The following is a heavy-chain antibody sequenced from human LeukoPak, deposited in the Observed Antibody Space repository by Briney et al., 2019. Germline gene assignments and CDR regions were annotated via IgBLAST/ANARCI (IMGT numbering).Heavy chain of an antibody. CDR3: ARSSYSSSSSV. V-gene: IGHV3-7*03. CDR1: GFTFSGFW. J-gene: IGHJ3*01. Sequence: GGSLRLPCAVSGFTFSGFWMSWSRQAPGKGLEWVASINSDGSEGYYADVVKGRFTISRDNAKNSLYLQINSLRAEDTAVYYCARSSYSSSSSVWGQGPMVTVSS. CDR2: INSDGSEG. D-gene: IGHD6-6*01.